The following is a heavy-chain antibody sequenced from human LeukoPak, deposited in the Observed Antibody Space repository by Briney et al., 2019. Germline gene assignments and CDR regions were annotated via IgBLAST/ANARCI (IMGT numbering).Heavy chain of an antibody. CDR2: IYYSGST. D-gene: IGHD5-24*01. CDR1: GGSLSSYY. CDR3: ARTRVGYEMATINHWHFDL. Sequence: SETLSLTCTVSGGSLSSYYWSWIRQPPGKGLEWIGYIYYSGSTNYNPSLKSRVTISVDTSKNQFSLKLSSVTAPDTAVYYCARTRVGYEMATINHWHFDLWGRGTLVTVSS. V-gene: IGHV4-59*01. J-gene: IGHJ2*01.